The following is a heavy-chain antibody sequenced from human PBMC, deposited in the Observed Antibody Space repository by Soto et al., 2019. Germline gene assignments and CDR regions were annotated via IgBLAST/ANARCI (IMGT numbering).Heavy chain of an antibody. Sequence: QVQLQQWGAGLLKPSETLSLTCAVYGGCFSGDYWSWIRQPQGKGLEWIGEINHSGSTNYNPSRKSRVTISVDTYKNQFALKLSSVTAADTAVYYCAREGLVAAAGFFWGQGTLVTVSS. CDR2: INHSGST. D-gene: IGHD6-13*01. V-gene: IGHV4-34*01. CDR1: GGCFSGDY. J-gene: IGHJ4*02. CDR3: AREGLVAAAGFF.